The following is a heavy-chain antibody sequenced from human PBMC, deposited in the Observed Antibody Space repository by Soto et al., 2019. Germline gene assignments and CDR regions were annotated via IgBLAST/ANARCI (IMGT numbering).Heavy chain of an antibody. CDR3: TRADPRYCSGGSCYSFDY. Sequence: GGSLRLSCTASGFTFGDYAMSWFRQAPGKGLEWVGFIRSKAYGGTTEYAASVKGRFTISRDDSKSIAYLQMNSLKTEDTAVYYCTRADPRYCSGGSCYSFDYWGQGTLVTVSS. J-gene: IGHJ4*02. CDR2: IRSKAYGGTT. CDR1: GFTFGDYA. D-gene: IGHD2-15*01. V-gene: IGHV3-49*03.